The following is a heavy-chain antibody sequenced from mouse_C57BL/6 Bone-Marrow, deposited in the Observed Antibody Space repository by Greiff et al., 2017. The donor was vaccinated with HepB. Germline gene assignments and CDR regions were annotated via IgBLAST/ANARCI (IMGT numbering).Heavy chain of an antibody. CDR2: ISSGGGYT. CDR3: ARHRSSGRYFDG. D-gene: IGHD3-1*01. J-gene: IGHJ1*03. V-gene: IGHV5-6*01. CDR1: GFTFSSYG. Sequence: EVQLVESGGDLVKPGGSLKLSCAASGFTFSSYGMSWVRQTPDKRLEWVATISSGGGYTYYPDSVKGRFTISRDNAKNTLYLQMSSLKSEDTAMYYCARHRSSGRYFDGWGTGTTVTVSS.